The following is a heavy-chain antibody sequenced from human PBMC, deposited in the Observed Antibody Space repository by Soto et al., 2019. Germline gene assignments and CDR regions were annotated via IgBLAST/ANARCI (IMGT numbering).Heavy chain of an antibody. Sequence: ASVKVSCKASGYTFTSYGISWVRQAPGQGLEWMGWISAYNGNTNYAQKLQGRVTMTTNTSTSTAYMELRSLRSEDTAVYYCARVGSIAAHDAFDIWGQGTMVTVSS. V-gene: IGHV1-18*01. CDR1: GYTFTSYG. CDR3: ARVGSIAAHDAFDI. J-gene: IGHJ3*02. D-gene: IGHD6-6*01. CDR2: ISAYNGNT.